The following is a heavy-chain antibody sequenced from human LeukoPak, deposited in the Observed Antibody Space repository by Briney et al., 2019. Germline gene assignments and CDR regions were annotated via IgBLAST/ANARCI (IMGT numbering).Heavy chain of an antibody. V-gene: IGHV1-2*02. D-gene: IGHD3-22*01. CDR1: GYTFTGYY. J-gene: IGHJ4*02. Sequence: EASVKVSCKASGYTFTGYYMHWVRQAPGQGLEWMGWINPNSGGTNYAQKFQGRVTMTRDTSISTAYMELSRLRSDDTAVYYCARDHYDSSGYQRGPVDYWGQGTLVTVSS. CDR2: INPNSGGT. CDR3: ARDHYDSSGYQRGPVDY.